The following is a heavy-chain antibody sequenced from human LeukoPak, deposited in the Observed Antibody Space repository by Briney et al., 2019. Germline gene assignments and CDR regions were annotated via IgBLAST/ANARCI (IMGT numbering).Heavy chain of an antibody. CDR2: IYYSGST. CDR3: ALGYCGGGSCYAREYFQH. Sequence: PSETLSLTCTVSGGSISSGGYYGTWIRLHPGKGLGWLGYIYYSGSTYYNPSLKSRVTISVDPSKTQFSLRLSSVTAADTAVYYCALGYCGGGSCYAREYFQHWGQGTLVTVSS. J-gene: IGHJ1*01. CDR1: GGSISSGGYY. V-gene: IGHV4-31*03. D-gene: IGHD2-15*01.